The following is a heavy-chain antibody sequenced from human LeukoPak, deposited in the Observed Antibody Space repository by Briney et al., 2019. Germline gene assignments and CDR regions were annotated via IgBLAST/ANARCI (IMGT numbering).Heavy chain of an antibody. V-gene: IGHV1-69*01. Sequence: GSSVKVSCKASGGTFSSYAISWVRQAPGQGLEWMGGIIPIFGTANYAQKFQGRVTITADESTSTAYMELSNLRSEDTAVYYCASYPSLRYFDWLLFWGQGTLVTVSS. D-gene: IGHD3-9*01. CDR1: GGTFSSYA. CDR3: ASYPSLRYFDWLLF. CDR2: IIPIFGTA. J-gene: IGHJ4*02.